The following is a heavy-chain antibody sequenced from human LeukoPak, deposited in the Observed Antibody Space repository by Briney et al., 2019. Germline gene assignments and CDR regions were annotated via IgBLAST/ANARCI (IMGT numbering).Heavy chain of an antibody. CDR2: IYYSGST. Sequence: PSETLSLTCTVSGGSVSGYCWSWIRQPPGKGLEWIGYIYYSGSTNYNPSLKSRVTISVDTSENQFSLKLTSVTAADTDVYYCARDFFLWSSGHDAFDIWGQGTMVTVSS. CDR1: GGSVSGYC. D-gene: IGHD6-19*01. J-gene: IGHJ3*02. CDR3: ARDFFLWSSGHDAFDI. V-gene: IGHV4-59*02.